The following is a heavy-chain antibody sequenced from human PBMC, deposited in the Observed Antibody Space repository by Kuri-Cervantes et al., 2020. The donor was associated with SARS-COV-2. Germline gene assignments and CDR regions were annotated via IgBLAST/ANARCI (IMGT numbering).Heavy chain of an antibody. J-gene: IGHJ4*02. CDR3: ARDPEYSSGWYERGYYFDY. V-gene: IGHV3-30-3*01. CDR2: ISYDGSNE. D-gene: IGHD6-19*01. CDR1: GFTFSSYA. Sequence: GESLKISCAASGFTFSSYAMHWVRQAPGKGLEWVAVISYDGSNEYYADSVKGRFTISRDNSKNTLYLQMNSLRAEDTAVYYCARDPEYSSGWYERGYYFDYWGQGTLVTVSS.